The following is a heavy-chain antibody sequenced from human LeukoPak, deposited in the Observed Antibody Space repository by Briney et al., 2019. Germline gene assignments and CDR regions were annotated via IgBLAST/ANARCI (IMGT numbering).Heavy chain of an antibody. V-gene: IGHV3-23*01. D-gene: IGHD2-15*01. J-gene: IGHJ4*02. CDR2: ISGSGGST. CDR3: AKSEVVADTLIDY. CDR1: GFTFSSYA. Sequence: PGGSLRLSCAASGFTFSSYAMSWVRQAPGKGLEWVSAISGSGGSTYYADSVKGRFTISRDNSKHTLYLQMNSLRAEDTAVFYCAKSEVVADTLIDYWGQGTLVTVSS.